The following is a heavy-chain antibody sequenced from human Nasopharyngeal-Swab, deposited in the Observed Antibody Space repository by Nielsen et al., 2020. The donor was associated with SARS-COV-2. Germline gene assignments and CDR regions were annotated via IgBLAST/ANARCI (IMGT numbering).Heavy chain of an antibody. D-gene: IGHD3-22*01. V-gene: IGHV3-21*04. CDR3: ANIYYDSSGYY. CDR2: ISSSSSYI. J-gene: IGHJ4*02. Sequence: GESLKISCAASGFTFSAYIMNWVRQAPGKGLEWVSSISSSSSYIYYADSVKGRFTISRDNAKNSLYLQMNSLRAEDTAVYYCANIYYDSSGYYWGQGTLVTVSS. CDR1: GFTFSAYI.